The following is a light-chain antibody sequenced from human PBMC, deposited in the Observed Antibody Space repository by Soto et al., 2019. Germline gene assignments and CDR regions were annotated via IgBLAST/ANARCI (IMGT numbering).Light chain of an antibody. J-gene: IGKJ1*01. V-gene: IGKV1-5*01. CDR3: QQYNSYQGT. CDR2: DAS. Sequence: DIQMTQSPSTLSASVGDRVTITGRASQSISSWLAWYQQKPGKAPKLLIYDASSLESGVPSRFSGSGSGTEFTLTISSLQPDDFATYYCQQYNSYQGTFGQGTKV. CDR1: QSISSW.